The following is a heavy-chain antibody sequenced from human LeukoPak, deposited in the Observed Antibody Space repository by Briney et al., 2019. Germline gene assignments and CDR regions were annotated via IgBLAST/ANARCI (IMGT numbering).Heavy chain of an antibody. J-gene: IGHJ4*02. CDR3: ARADYSNYVGYFDY. CDR2: IIPIFGTA. V-gene: IGHV1-69*05. Sequence: GSSVKVSCKASGGTFSSYAISWVRQAPGQGLEWMGRIIPIFGTANYAQKFQGRVTITTNESTSTAYMELSSLRSEDTAGDYCARADYSNYVGYFDYWGQGTLVTVSS. D-gene: IGHD4-11*01. CDR1: GGTFSSYA.